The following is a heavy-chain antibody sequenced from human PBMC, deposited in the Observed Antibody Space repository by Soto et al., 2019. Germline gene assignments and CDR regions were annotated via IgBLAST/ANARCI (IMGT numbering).Heavy chain of an antibody. Sequence: PGGSLRLSCAASGCTFSSYGMHWVRQAPGKGLEWVAVISYDGSNKYYADSVKGRFTISRDNSKNTLYLQMNSLRAEDTAVYYCAKDLEDIVVVPAPTFDYWGQGTLVTVSS. CDR2: ISYDGSNK. J-gene: IGHJ4*02. CDR1: GCTFSSYG. D-gene: IGHD2-2*01. CDR3: AKDLEDIVVVPAPTFDY. V-gene: IGHV3-30*18.